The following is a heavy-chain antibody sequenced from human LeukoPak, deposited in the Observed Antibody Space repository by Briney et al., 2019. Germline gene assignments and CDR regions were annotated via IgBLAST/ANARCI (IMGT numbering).Heavy chain of an antibody. Sequence: ASVKVSCKASGYTFTSYGISWVRQAPGQGLEWMGWISAYNGNTNYAQKLQGRVTMTTDTSTSTAYMELRSLTSDDTAVYYCARLGAAACIGGHYYYYMDVWGKGTTVTVSS. CDR1: GYTFTSYG. J-gene: IGHJ6*03. CDR2: ISAYNGNT. D-gene: IGHD6-13*01. V-gene: IGHV1-18*01. CDR3: ARLGAAACIGGHYYYYMDV.